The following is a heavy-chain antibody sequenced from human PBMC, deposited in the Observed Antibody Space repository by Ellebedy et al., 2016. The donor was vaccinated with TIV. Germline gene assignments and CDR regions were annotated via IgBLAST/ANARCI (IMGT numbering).Heavy chain of an antibody. J-gene: IGHJ2*01. Sequence: GSLRLSCTVSGGSISSSPYYWGWIRQSPGKGLEWIGTIYYGGNTYYNPSLKSRVTISVDTSNNQFSLDLNSVTAADTAVHYCARNVLIFTFDKWYSDLWGRGTLVTVSS. CDR1: GGSISSSPYY. D-gene: IGHD3/OR15-3a*01. CDR3: ARNVLIFTFDKWYSDL. V-gene: IGHV4-39*01. CDR2: IYYGGNT.